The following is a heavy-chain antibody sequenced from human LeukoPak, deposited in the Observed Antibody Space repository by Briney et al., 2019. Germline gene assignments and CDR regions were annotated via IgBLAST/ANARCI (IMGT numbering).Heavy chain of an antibody. CDR2: IYSGGNT. J-gene: IGHJ3*02. CDR1: GFTVSSNY. Sequence: GGSLRLSCAASGFTVSSNYMSWVRQAPGKGLEWVSVIYSGGNTYYADSVTGRFTISRDNSKNTLYLQMNSLRAEDTAVYYCARGYYYDSSGYLDAFDIWGQGTMVTVSS. V-gene: IGHV3-53*01. D-gene: IGHD3-22*01. CDR3: ARGYYYDSSGYLDAFDI.